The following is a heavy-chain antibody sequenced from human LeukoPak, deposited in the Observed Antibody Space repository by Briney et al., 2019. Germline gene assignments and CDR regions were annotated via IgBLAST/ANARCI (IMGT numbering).Heavy chain of an antibody. CDR2: IYHSGST. J-gene: IGHJ6*03. V-gene: IGHV4-38-2*02. D-gene: IGHD6-13*01. CDR3: ARAGELVPPGYYYYYMDV. Sequence: SSETLSLTCTVSGYSISSGYYWGWIRQPPGKGLEWIGSIYHSGSTYYNPSLKSRVTISVDTSKNQFSLKLSSVTAADTAVYYCARAGELVPPGYYYYYMDVWGKGTTVTVSS. CDR1: GYSISSGYY.